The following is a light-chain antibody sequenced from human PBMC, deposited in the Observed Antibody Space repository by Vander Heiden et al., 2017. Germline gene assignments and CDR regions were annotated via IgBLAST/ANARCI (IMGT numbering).Light chain of an antibody. Sequence: DIVISQSPDPLAVSLGARATINCKSSQSVLYSSNNKNYLAWYQQKPGQPPKLLIYWASTRESGVPDRFSGSGSGTDFTLTISSLQAEDVAVYYCQQYYSTPPTFGGGTKVEIK. V-gene: IGKV4-1*01. J-gene: IGKJ4*01. CDR2: WAS. CDR3: QQYYSTPPT. CDR1: QSVLYSSNNKNY.